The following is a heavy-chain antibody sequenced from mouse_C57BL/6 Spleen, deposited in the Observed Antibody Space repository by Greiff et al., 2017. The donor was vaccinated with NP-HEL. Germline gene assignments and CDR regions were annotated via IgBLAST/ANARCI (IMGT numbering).Heavy chain of an antibody. CDR1: GYSFTGYY. Sequence: EVQLVESGPELVKPGASVKISCKASGYSFTGYYMHWVKQSSEKSLEWIGEINPSTGGTSYNQKFKGKATLTVDKSSSTAYMQLKSLTSEDSAVYYCARGNYDYDGGFDVWGTGTTVTVSS. V-gene: IGHV1-43*01. J-gene: IGHJ1*03. D-gene: IGHD2-4*01. CDR2: INPSTGGT. CDR3: ARGNYDYDGGFDV.